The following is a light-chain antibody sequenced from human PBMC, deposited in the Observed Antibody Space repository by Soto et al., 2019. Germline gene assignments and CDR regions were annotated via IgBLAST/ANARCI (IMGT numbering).Light chain of an antibody. Sequence: DIQMTQSPSTLSASVGDRVTITCRASQSISSWLAWYQQKPGKAPKLLIFDASILESGVPSRFSGSRYGTEFTLTISSLQPDDFATYYCQQYNSYSSFGGGTSVEIK. CDR2: DAS. CDR1: QSISSW. V-gene: IGKV1-5*01. J-gene: IGKJ4*01. CDR3: QQYNSYSS.